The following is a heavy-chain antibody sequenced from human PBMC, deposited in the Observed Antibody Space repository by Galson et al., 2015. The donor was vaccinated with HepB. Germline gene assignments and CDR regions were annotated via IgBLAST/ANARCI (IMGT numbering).Heavy chain of an antibody. CDR2: IWYDGSNK. CDR3: ASARYCSGGSCYLGTTLDY. Sequence: SLRVSCAASGFTFSSYGMHWVRQAPGQGLEWVAVIWYDGSNKNYAETVKGRFTISRDKSKNTRYLQMNSLRAEDTAVYYCASARYCSGGSCYLGTTLDYWGQGTLVTVSS. CDR1: GFTFSSYG. D-gene: IGHD2-15*01. V-gene: IGHV3-33*01. J-gene: IGHJ4*02.